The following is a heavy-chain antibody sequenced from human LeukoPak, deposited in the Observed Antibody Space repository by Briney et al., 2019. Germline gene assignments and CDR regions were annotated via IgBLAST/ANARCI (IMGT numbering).Heavy chain of an antibody. CDR3: ARDRVSYYYDSSGYPGSGYFDY. J-gene: IGHJ4*02. D-gene: IGHD3-22*01. CDR1: GGTFNSYA. CDR2: IISIFGTA. Sequence: SVKVSCKASGGTFNSYAISGVRQARGQGREGMGGIISIFGTANYAQMFQGRDTFTTDESTSTAYIELSSLRSEDTAVYYCARDRVSYYYDSSGYPGSGYFDYWGQGTLVTVSS. V-gene: IGHV1-69*05.